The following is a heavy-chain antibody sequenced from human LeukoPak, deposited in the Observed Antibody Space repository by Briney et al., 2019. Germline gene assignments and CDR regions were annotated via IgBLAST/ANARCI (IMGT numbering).Heavy chain of an antibody. D-gene: IGHD5-18*01. V-gene: IGHV3-11*01. CDR1: GFTFSGYY. CDR3: ARDGDTTSKVDY. J-gene: IGHJ4*02. Sequence: KSGGSLRLSCAASGFTFSGYYMSWIRQAPEKGLEWVSYITISGSATYYADSVKGRFTISRDNAKNSLYLQMNSLRVGDTAVYYCARDGDTTSKVDYWGQGTLVTVSS. CDR2: ITISGSAT.